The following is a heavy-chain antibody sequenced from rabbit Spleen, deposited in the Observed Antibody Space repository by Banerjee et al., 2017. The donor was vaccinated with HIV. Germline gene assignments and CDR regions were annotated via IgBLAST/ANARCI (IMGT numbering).Heavy chain of an antibody. D-gene: IGHD4-2*01. Sequence: QSLEESGGDLVKPGASLTLTCTASGLPFNSGNYMCWVRQAPGKGLEWLGCIYAASSGDTYYANWAKGRFTISKTSSTTVTLQMTSLTAADTATYFCARDTVYASYAAFGHATLHYFDLWGQGTLVTVS. CDR2: IYAASSGDT. J-gene: IGHJ4*01. CDR1: GLPFNSGNY. CDR3: ARDTVYASYAAFGHATLHYFDL. V-gene: IGHV1S40*01.